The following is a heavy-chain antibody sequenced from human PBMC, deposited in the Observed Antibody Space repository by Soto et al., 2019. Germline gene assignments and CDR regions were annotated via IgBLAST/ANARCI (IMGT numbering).Heavy chain of an antibody. CDR3: ARWGCTNGVCYPTATFDY. V-gene: IGHV1-18*01. CDR2: ISAYNGNT. Sequence: ASVKVSCKASGYTFTSYGISWVRQAPGQGLEWMGWISAYNGNTNYAQKLQGRVTMTTDTSTSTAYMELRSLRSDDTAVYYCARWGCTNGVCYPTATFDYWGQGTLVTVSS. D-gene: IGHD2-8*01. J-gene: IGHJ4*02. CDR1: GYTFTSYG.